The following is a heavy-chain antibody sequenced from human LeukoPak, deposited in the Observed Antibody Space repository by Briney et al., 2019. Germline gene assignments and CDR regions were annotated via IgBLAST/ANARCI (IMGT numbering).Heavy chain of an antibody. Sequence: GGSLRLSCAASGFTFSSHWMHWVRQAPGKGLLWVSRINSDGSTTSYADFVKGRFTISRDNAKNTLYLQMNSLRAEDTAVYYCASLGYASGKIDYWGQGTLVTVSS. CDR1: GFTFSSHW. J-gene: IGHJ4*02. V-gene: IGHV3-74*01. D-gene: IGHD3-10*01. CDR2: INSDGSTT. CDR3: ASLGYASGKIDY.